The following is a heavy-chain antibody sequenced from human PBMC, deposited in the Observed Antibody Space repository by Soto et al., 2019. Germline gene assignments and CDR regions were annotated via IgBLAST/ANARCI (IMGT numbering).Heavy chain of an antibody. J-gene: IGHJ3*02. CDR1: GFTFSSYG. CDR3: AKDRSAWLLDHAFDI. Sequence: LRLSCAASGFTFSSYGMHWVRQAPGKGLEWVAVISYDGSNKYYADSVKGRFTISRDSSKNTLYLHMNGLRAEDTAVYYCAKDRSAWLLDHAFDIWGQGTMVTVSS. D-gene: IGHD1-1*01. V-gene: IGHV3-30*18. CDR2: ISYDGSNK.